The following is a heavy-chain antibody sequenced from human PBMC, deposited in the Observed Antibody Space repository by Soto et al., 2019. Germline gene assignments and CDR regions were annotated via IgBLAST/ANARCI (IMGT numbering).Heavy chain of an antibody. CDR2: ISAYNGNT. J-gene: IGHJ3*01. V-gene: IGHV1-18*01. CDR1: GYTFTSYG. D-gene: IGHD3-22*01. Sequence: QVQLVQSGAEVKKPGASVKVSCKASGYTFTSYGISWVRQAPGQGLEWMGWISAYNGNTNYAQKLQGRVTMTTDTSTSTAYMELRSLRSDDTAVYYCARVLRVYDSRGYYSGSASDVWGQGTLVTVSS. CDR3: ARVLRVYDSRGYYSGSASDV.